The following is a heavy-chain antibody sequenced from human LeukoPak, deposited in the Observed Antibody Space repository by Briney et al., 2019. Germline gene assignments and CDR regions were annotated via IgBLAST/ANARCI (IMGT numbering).Heavy chain of an antibody. CDR2: ISCDGSNK. V-gene: IGHV3-30*03. Sequence: GGSLRLSCAVSGFTFSSYGMHWVRQAPGKGLEWVAVISCDGSNKYYADSVKGRFTISRDNSKNTLYLQMNSLRDEDTAVYYCAVLSGVIIKWGQGTLVTVSS. J-gene: IGHJ4*02. CDR1: GFTFSSYG. D-gene: IGHD3-3*01. CDR3: AVLSGVIIK.